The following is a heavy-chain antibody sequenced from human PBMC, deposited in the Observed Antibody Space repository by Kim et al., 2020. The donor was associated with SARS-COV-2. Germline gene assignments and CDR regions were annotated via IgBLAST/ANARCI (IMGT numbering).Heavy chain of an antibody. J-gene: IGHJ4*02. D-gene: IGHD3-22*01. V-gene: IGHV3-23*01. Sequence: YADPVKGRLTVSRDNVKNTLYLQMDDLRAEDTALYYCAKDHESSGWPTFDYWGQGTLVTVSS. CDR3: AKDHESSGWPTFDY.